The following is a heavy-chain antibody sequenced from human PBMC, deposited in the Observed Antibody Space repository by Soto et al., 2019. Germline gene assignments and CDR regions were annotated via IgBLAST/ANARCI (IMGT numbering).Heavy chain of an antibody. V-gene: IGHV1-69*13. CDR3: ARSGYSSGWYENYYYGMDV. J-gene: IGHJ6*02. Sequence: SVKVSCKASGGTFSSYAISWVRQAPGQGLEWMGGIIPIFGTANYAQKFQGRVTITADESTSTAYMELSSLRSEDMAVYYCARSGYSSGWYENYYYGMDVWGRGTTVTVSS. CDR2: IIPIFGTA. D-gene: IGHD6-19*01. CDR1: GGTFSSYA.